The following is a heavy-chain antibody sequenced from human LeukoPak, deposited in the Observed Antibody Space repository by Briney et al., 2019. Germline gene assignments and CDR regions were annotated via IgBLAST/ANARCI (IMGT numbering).Heavy chain of an antibody. Sequence: PSETLSLTCTVSGGSISSSSYYWGWIRQPPGKGLEWIGSIYYSGSTYYNPSLKSRVTISVDTSKNQFSLKLSSVTAADTAVYYCARGRGVAARPWPIGADYWGQGTLVTVSS. D-gene: IGHD6-6*01. CDR2: IYYSGST. CDR3: ARGRGVAARPWPIGADY. V-gene: IGHV4-39*01. CDR1: GGSISSSSYY. J-gene: IGHJ4*02.